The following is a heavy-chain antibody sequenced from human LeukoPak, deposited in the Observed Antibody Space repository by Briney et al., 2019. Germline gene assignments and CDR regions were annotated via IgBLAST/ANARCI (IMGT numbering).Heavy chain of an antibody. D-gene: IGHD1-26*01. V-gene: IGHV4-4*09. Sequence: SETLSLTCVVSADFNTNYYWSWVRQPPGKGLEWLGDMFNSGNTHYNPSLKSRVTMSVDTSKNQFSLKLSSVTAADTAVYYCARMTVNGVGTFDIWGQGTIVTVSS. CDR3: ARMTVNGVGTFDI. J-gene: IGHJ3*02. CDR2: MFNSGNT. CDR1: ADFNTNYY.